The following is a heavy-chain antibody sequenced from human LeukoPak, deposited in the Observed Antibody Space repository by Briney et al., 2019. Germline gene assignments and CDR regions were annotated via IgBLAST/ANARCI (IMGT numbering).Heavy chain of an antibody. Sequence: SETLSLTCTVSGGPISSSSYYWGWIRQPPGKGLEWIGSIYYSGSTYYNPSLKSRVTISVDTSKNQFSLKLSSVTAADTAVYYCARRRYDFWSGYFDYWGQGTLVTVSS. CDR2: IYYSGST. CDR3: ARRRYDFWSGYFDY. D-gene: IGHD3-3*01. J-gene: IGHJ4*02. CDR1: GGPISSSSYY. V-gene: IGHV4-39*01.